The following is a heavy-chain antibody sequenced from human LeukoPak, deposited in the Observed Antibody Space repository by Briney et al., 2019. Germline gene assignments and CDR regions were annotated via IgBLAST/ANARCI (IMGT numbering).Heavy chain of an antibody. CDR1: GFTFSSYG. Sequence: GSLRLSCAASGFTFSSYGMHWVRQAPGKGLEWVAVIWYDGGNKKYVDSVKGRFTISRDNSKNTLYLQMNSLRAEDTAVYYCAKGLYCSSTSCYFENYYYYYMDVWGKGTTVTVSS. V-gene: IGHV3-33*06. D-gene: IGHD2-2*01. J-gene: IGHJ6*03. CDR2: IWYDGGNK. CDR3: AKGLYCSSTSCYFENYYYYYMDV.